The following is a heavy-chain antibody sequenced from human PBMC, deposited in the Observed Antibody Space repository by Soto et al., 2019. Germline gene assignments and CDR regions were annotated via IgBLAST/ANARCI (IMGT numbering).Heavy chain of an antibody. CDR3: ARALSSSSWHTFGPIMVGRWFDP. J-gene: IGHJ5*02. D-gene: IGHD6-6*01. CDR2: IYYSGST. V-gene: IGHV4-31*03. CDR1: GGSISSGGYY. Sequence: QVQLQESGPGLVKPSQTLSLTCTVSGGSISSGGYYWSWIRQHPGKGLEWIGYIYYSGSTYYNPSLKSRVTISVDTSKNQFSLKLSSVTAADTAVYYCARALSSSSWHTFGPIMVGRWFDPWGQGTLATVSS.